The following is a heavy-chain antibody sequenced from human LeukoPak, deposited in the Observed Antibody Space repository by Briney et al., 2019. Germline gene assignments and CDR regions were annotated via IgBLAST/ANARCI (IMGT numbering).Heavy chain of an antibody. CDR2: IIPIFGTA. J-gene: IGHJ4*02. D-gene: IGHD3-3*01. V-gene: IGHV1-69*05. CDR3: ARSPLEWLSKFDY. Sequence: PEASVKVSCKASGGTFSSYAISWVRQAPGQGLESMGRIIPIFGTANYAQKFQGRVTITTDESTSTAYMELSSLRSEDTAVYYCARSPLEWLSKFDYWGQGTLVTVSS. CDR1: GGTFSSYA.